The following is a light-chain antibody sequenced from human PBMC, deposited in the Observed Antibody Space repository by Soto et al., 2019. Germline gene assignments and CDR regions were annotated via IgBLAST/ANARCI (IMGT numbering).Light chain of an antibody. CDR2: SNN. J-gene: IGLJ1*01. CDR3: AAWEDSLNGYV. CDR1: SSNIGSNT. Sequence: QSVLTQPPSASGTPGQRVTISFSGSSSNIGSNTVNWYQQLPGTAPKLLIDSNNQRPSGVPGRFSGSKSGTSASLAISGLQSEDEADYYCAAWEDSLNGYVFGTGTKLTVL. V-gene: IGLV1-44*01.